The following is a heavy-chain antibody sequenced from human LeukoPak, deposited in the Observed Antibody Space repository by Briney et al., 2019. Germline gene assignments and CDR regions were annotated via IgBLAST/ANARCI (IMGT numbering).Heavy chain of an antibody. CDR2: INQDGSEK. D-gene: IGHD3-16*01. J-gene: IGHJ4*02. CDR3: ARGQLGDY. CDR1: GFTFSTYL. Sequence: GGSLRLSCAASGFTFSTYLMSWVRQAPGKGLEWVANINQDGSEKYYVDSVKGRFTISRDNAKNSLYLQMNNLRAEDTAVYYCARGQLGDYWGQGALVTVSS. V-gene: IGHV3-7*05.